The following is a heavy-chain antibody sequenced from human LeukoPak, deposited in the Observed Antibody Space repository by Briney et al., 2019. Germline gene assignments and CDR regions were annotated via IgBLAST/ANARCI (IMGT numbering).Heavy chain of an antibody. V-gene: IGHV3-66*01. J-gene: IGHJ4*02. Sequence: PGGSLRLSCAASGFTVSRNYMSWVRQAPGKGLEWVSVIYSGGSTYYADSVKGRFTISRDNSKNTLYLQMNSLRAEDTAVYYCARDMAVGHSGPTYYFDYWGQGTLVTVSS. D-gene: IGHD1-26*01. CDR3: ARDMAVGHSGPTYYFDY. CDR1: GFTVSRNY. CDR2: IYSGGST.